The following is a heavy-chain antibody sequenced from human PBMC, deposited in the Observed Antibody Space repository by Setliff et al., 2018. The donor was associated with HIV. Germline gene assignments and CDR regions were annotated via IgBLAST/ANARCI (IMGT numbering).Heavy chain of an antibody. Sequence: SETLSLTCTVSGGSISSSSYYWGWIRQPPGKGLEWLGTIYYSGTTYYNPSLKSRVTISVDTSKNQFSLKLSSVTAADTAVYYCARLYSTVTPDIWGKGATVTVSS. J-gene: IGHJ6*04. CDR3: ARLYSTVTPDI. V-gene: IGHV4-39*01. CDR1: GGSISSSSYY. D-gene: IGHD2-21*01. CDR2: IYYSGTT.